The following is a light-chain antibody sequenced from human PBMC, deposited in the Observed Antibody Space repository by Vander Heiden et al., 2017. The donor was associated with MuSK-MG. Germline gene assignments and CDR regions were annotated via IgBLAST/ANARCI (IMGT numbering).Light chain of an antibody. CDR2: AAS. V-gene: IGKV1-9*01. CDR1: QGISSY. CDR3: QQLNSYRLT. J-gene: IGKJ4*01. Sequence: DIQLTQSPSFLSASVGDRVSITCRASQGISSYLAWYQQKPGKAPKLLISAASTLQSGVPSRFSGSGSATEFTLTISSLHPEDSAIYYCQQLNSYRLTFGGETKVEI.